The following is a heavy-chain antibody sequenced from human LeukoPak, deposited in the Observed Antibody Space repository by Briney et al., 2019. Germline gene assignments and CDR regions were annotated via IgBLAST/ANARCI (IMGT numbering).Heavy chain of an antibody. V-gene: IGHV3-23*01. D-gene: IGHD1-14*01. J-gene: IGHJ5*01. Sequence: GGSLRLSCAASGFTFSTYAMSWVRQAPGKGLEWVSAISGIGGKTYYADSVKGRFTISRDNTKNTLYLQMNSLRAEDTAVYYCAKRLFPSGTASPDDFWGHGALVTVSS. CDR2: ISGIGGKT. CDR1: GFTFSTYA. CDR3: AKRLFPSGTASPDDF.